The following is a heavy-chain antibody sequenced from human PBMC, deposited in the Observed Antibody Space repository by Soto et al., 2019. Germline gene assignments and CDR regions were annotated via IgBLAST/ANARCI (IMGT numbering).Heavy chain of an antibody. J-gene: IGHJ6*02. CDR2: IMPVFPTP. CDR1: GGTFSTSA. D-gene: IGHD1-1*01. CDR3: AREKDRLQLGGNYYYFLDV. Sequence: QVQLVQSGAEVKKPGSSVKVSCKASGGTFSTSAISWVRQAPGQGLEWVGGIMPVFPTPDYAQKFQGRVTTTGDESTSTAYLELTRLRTDDTAVYYCAREKDRLQLGGNYYYFLDVWGQGTAITVSS. V-gene: IGHV1-69*12.